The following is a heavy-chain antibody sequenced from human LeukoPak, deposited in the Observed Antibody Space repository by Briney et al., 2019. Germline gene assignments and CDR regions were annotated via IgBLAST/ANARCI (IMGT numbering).Heavy chain of an antibody. Sequence: SETLSLTCAVYGGSFSGYYWSWIRQPPGKGLEWIGEINHSGSTNYNPSLKSRVTISVDTSKNQFSLKLSSVTAADTAVYYCARLGGLRFLEWLPYYFDYWGQGTLVTVSS. CDR1: GGSFSGYY. V-gene: IGHV4-34*01. CDR3: ARLGGLRFLEWLPYYFDY. J-gene: IGHJ4*02. CDR2: INHSGST. D-gene: IGHD3-3*01.